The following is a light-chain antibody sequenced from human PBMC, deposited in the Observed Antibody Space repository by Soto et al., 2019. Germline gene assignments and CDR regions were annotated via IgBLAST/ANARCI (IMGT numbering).Light chain of an antibody. CDR2: EGS. V-gene: IGLV2-23*01. Sequence: QSALTQPASVSGSPGQSITISCTGSNSDVGSYNLVSWYQHHPGKAPKLMIYEGSKRPSGVSNRFSGSKSGNTASLTISGLQAEDEADYYCCSYAGSTFVVIFGGGTKVTVL. CDR3: CSYAGSTFVVI. CDR1: NSDVGSYNL. J-gene: IGLJ2*01.